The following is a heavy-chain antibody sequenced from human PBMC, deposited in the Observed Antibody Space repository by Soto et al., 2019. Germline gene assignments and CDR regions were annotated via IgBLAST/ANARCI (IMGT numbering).Heavy chain of an antibody. V-gene: IGHV4-34*01. CDR1: GGSFSCYY. D-gene: IGHD5-12*01. CDR2: INHSGST. J-gene: IGHJ6*02. CDR3: ARTGMAPYYYGMDV. Sequence: PSETLSLTCAVYGGSFSCYYWIWIRQPPGKGLEWIGEINHSGSTNYNPSLKSRVTISVDTSKNQFSLKLSSVTAADTAVYYCARTGMAPYYYGMDVWGQGTTVTVSS.